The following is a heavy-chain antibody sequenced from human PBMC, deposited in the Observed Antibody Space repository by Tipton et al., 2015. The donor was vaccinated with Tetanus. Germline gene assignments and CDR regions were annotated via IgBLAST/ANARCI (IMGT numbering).Heavy chain of an antibody. CDR2: IYYSGST. V-gene: IGHV4-31*03. D-gene: IGHD1-26*01. CDR1: GGSISSGGYY. Sequence: LVKPTQTLSLTCTVSGGSISSGGYYWSWIRQHPGKGLEWIGDIYYSGSTYYNPSLKSRVTISVDTSKNQFSLRLNSVTAVDAAVYYCARDQARGARGWNYFDYWGQGTLVTVSS. J-gene: IGHJ4*02. CDR3: ARDQARGARGWNYFDY.